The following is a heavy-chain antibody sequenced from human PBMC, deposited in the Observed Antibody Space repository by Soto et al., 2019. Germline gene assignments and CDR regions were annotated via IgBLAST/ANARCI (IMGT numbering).Heavy chain of an antibody. CDR3: ATTGPY. CDR2: ISYDGSNK. Sequence: GGSLGLSCAASGFTFSSYAMHWVRQAPGKGLEWVAVISYDGSNKFYADSVKGRFTISRDNSKNTVSLQMNSLRDEDSAAYYCATTGPYWGQGTLVTVSS. J-gene: IGHJ4*02. CDR1: GFTFSSYA. V-gene: IGHV3-30*04.